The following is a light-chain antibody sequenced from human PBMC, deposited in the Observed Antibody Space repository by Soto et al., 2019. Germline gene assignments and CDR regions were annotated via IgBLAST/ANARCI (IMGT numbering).Light chain of an antibody. CDR1: SSDVGNYNL. J-gene: IGLJ1*01. CDR3: CSYAGSSTYV. CDR2: EGS. V-gene: IGLV2-23*01. Sequence: QSVLTQLASVCGYRGQSITSSCPGTSSDVGNYNLVSWYQQHPGKAPKLMIYEGSKRPSGVSNRFSGSKSGNTASLTIPILQAEDEADYYCCSYAGSSTYVFGTGTKVTVL.